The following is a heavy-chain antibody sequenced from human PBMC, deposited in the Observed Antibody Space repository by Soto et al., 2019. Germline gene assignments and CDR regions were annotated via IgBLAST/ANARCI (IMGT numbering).Heavy chain of an antibody. Sequence: QVQLVESGRGLVKPGGSLRLSCAASGFSFGDYYMSWIRQAPGRGLEWISYISGTGRTIDYANSVKGRFTISRDNADKSLYLQMNSLGAEDTAIYYCARAPSAHDSFDLWGQGTLVTVSS. J-gene: IGHJ5*02. CDR3: ARAPSAHDSFDL. CDR2: ISGTGRTI. D-gene: IGHD5-12*01. V-gene: IGHV3-11*01. CDR1: GFSFGDYY.